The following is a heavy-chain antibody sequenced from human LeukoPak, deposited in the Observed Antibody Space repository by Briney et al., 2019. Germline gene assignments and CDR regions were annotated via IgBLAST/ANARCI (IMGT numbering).Heavy chain of an antibody. CDR3: ARGGDSSGYYYDLDY. Sequence: ASVKVSCKASGYTFTSYGISWVRQAPGQGLEWMGWISAYNGNTNYAQKLQGRFTMTTDTSTSTAYMELRSLRSDDTAVYYCARGGDSSGYYYDLDYWGQGTLVTVSS. J-gene: IGHJ4*02. V-gene: IGHV1-18*01. D-gene: IGHD3-22*01. CDR2: ISAYNGNT. CDR1: GYTFTSYG.